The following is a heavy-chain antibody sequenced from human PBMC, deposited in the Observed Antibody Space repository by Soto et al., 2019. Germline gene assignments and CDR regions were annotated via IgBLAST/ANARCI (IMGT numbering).Heavy chain of an antibody. D-gene: IGHD5-12*01. V-gene: IGHV4-39*01. Sequence: SETLSLTCTVSGGSISSSSYYWGWIRQPPGKGLEWIGSIYYGGSTYYNPSLKSRVTISVDTSKNQFSLKLSSVTAADTAVYYCARRRGRGYDSDYYYGMDVWGQGTTVTVSS. CDR1: GGSISSSSYY. CDR2: IYYGGST. J-gene: IGHJ6*02. CDR3: ARRRGRGYDSDYYYGMDV.